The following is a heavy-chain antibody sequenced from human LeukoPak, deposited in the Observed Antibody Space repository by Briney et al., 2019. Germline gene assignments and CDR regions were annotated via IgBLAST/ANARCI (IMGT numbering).Heavy chain of an antibody. J-gene: IGHJ6*03. V-gene: IGHV3-30*02. CDR2: LRAGGPYGTEK. Sequence: PGGSLRLSCAASGFNFNTFIMHWVRQAPGKGLEWVTFLRAGGPYGTEKFYADSVKGRFTISRDNSRDTLYFQMNSLIYEDTAVYYCAKTGFQWGEYFYYMDVWGKGTTVTVSS. CDR1: GFNFNTFI. D-gene: IGHD3-10*01. CDR3: AKTGFQWGEYFYYMDV.